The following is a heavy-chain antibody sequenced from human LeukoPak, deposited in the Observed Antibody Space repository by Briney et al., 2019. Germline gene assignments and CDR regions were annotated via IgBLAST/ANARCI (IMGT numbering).Heavy chain of an antibody. CDR1: GFTFSSYR. CDR2: ISTSSSSK. D-gene: IGHD3-22*01. CDR3: ARETYYYDSSGYYYYYGMDV. J-gene: IGHJ6*02. Sequence: GGSLRLSCAVSGFTFSSYRMSWVRQAPGKGLEWVSSISTSSSSKYYADSVKGRFTISRDNSKNTLYLQMNSLRAEDTAVYYCARETYYYDSSGYYYYYGMDVWGQGTTVTVSS. V-gene: IGHV3-21*01.